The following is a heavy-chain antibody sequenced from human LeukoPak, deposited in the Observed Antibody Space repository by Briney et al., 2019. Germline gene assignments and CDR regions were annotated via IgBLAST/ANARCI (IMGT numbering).Heavy chain of an antibody. Sequence: SSETLSLTCTVSGGSISSSSYYWGWIRQPPGKGLEWIGSIYYSGSTYYNPSLKSRVTISVDTSKNQFSLKLSSVTAADTAVYYCARLGPPDWPYSRSDWFDPWGQGTLVTVSS. CDR3: ARLGPPDWPYSRSDWFDP. CDR1: GGSISSSSYY. J-gene: IGHJ5*02. D-gene: IGHD6-6*01. V-gene: IGHV4-39*01. CDR2: IYYSGST.